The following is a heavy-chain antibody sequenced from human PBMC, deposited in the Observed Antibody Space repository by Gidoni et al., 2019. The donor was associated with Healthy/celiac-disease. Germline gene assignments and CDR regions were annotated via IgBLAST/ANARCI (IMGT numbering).Heavy chain of an antibody. V-gene: IGHV1-18*01. CDR1: GYNFTRYG. J-gene: IGHJ4*02. Sequence: QVTLVQYGAEVKKPGASVKVYCKASGYNFTRYGISWVRQAPGQGLEWMGWISAYNGNTNYAPKLQGRVTMTPDTSTSTAYMELRSLRSDDTAVYYCARDHRIAAAGNFDYWGQGTLVTVSS. D-gene: IGHD6-13*01. CDR3: ARDHRIAAAGNFDY. CDR2: ISAYNGNT.